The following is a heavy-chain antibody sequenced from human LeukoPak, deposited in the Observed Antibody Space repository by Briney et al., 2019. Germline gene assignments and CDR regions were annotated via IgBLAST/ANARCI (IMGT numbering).Heavy chain of an antibody. D-gene: IGHD3-3*01. CDR3: TRHGDYDFWSGPPSGAFDI. Sequence: PGGSLRLSCAASGLTFSGSAMHWVRQASGKGLEWVGRIRSKANSYATAYAASVKGRFTISRDDSKNTAYLQMNSLKTEDTAVYYCTRHGDYDFWSGPPSGAFDIWGQGTMVTVSS. V-gene: IGHV3-73*01. J-gene: IGHJ3*02. CDR1: GLTFSGSA. CDR2: IRSKANSYAT.